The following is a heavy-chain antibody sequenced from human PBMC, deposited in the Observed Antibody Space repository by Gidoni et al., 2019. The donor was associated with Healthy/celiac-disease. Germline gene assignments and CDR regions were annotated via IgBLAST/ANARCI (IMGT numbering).Heavy chain of an antibody. Sequence: QVQLQQWGAGLLKPSETLSLTCAVYGGSFSGYYWIGIRQPPGKGLEWIGEINHSGSTNYNPSLKSRVTISVDTSKIQFSLKLSSVTAADTAVYYCARGLPHNYDSSVDYWGQGTLVTVSS. CDR1: GGSFSGYY. V-gene: IGHV4-34*01. D-gene: IGHD3-22*01. CDR3: ARGLPHNYDSSVDY. CDR2: INHSGST. J-gene: IGHJ4*02.